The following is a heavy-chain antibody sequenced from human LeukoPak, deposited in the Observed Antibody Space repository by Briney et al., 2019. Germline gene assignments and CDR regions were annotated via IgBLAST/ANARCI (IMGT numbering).Heavy chain of an antibody. V-gene: IGHV3-74*01. Sequence: GGSLRLSCAASGFTFSSFWMHWVRQAPGEGLVWVSGIKTDGISANYMDSVKGRLTISRDNAKNTLFLQMNSLRAEDPPVYYCARSRFCISGGCYYDYWGQGILVTVSS. CDR2: IKTDGISA. D-gene: IGHD2-15*01. CDR3: ARSRFCISGGCYYDY. CDR1: GFTFSSFW. J-gene: IGHJ4*02.